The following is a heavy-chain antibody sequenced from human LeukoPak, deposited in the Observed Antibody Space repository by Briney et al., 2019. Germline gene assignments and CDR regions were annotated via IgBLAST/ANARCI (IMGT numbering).Heavy chain of an antibody. D-gene: IGHD3-22*01. Sequence: SETLSLTCSVSGGSISSGDYYWSWIRQPPGKGLEWIGYIYYSGSTYYNPPLKSRVTISVDTSKNQFSLKLSSVTAADTAVYYCARDQSYYYDSSGSDAFDIWGQGTMVTVSS. CDR3: ARDQSYYYDSSGSDAFDI. J-gene: IGHJ3*02. CDR2: IYYSGST. CDR1: GGSISSGDYY. V-gene: IGHV4-30-4*01.